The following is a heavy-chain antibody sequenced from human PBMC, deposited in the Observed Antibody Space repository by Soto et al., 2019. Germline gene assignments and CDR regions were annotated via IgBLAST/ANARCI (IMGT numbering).Heavy chain of an antibody. D-gene: IGHD2-2*01. CDR1: GGSISSSSYY. V-gene: IGHV4-39*01. CDR2: IYYSGST. CDR3: ARHPLYQLALPSFDY. Sequence: PSETLSLTCTVSGGSISSSSYYWGWIRQPPGKGLEWIGSIYYSGSTYYNPSLKSRVTISVDTSKNQFSLKLSSVTAADTAVYYCARHPLYQLALPSFDYWGQGTLVTVSS. J-gene: IGHJ4*02.